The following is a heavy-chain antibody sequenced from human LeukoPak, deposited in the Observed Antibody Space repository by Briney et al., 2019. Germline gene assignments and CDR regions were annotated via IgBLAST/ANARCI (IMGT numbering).Heavy chain of an antibody. V-gene: IGHV3-11*06. J-gene: IGHJ3*01. CDR1: GFTFSDYY. CDR3: ARDRYDGGYAFDV. CDR2: ISSSNRYT. D-gene: IGHD5-12*01. Sequence: GGSLRLSCAASGFTFSDYYMSWIRQAPGKGLEWVPYISSSNRYTNYADSVKGRFTISRDNAENSLYVQMNSLRADDTAIYYCARDRYDGGYAFDVWGQGTMVTVSS.